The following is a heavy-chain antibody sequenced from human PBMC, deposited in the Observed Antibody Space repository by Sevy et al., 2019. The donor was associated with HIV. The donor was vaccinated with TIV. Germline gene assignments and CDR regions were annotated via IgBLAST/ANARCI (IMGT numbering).Heavy chain of an antibody. D-gene: IGHD6-19*01. CDR1: GFTFSSYA. V-gene: IGHV3-30-3*01. Sequence: GGSLRLSCAASGFTFSSYAMHLVRQAPGKGLEWVAVISYDGSNKYYADSVKGRFTISRDNSKNTLYLQMNSLRAEDTAVYYCARGTGTVAGDPVDYWGQGTLVTVSS. J-gene: IGHJ4*02. CDR3: ARGTGTVAGDPVDY. CDR2: ISYDGSNK.